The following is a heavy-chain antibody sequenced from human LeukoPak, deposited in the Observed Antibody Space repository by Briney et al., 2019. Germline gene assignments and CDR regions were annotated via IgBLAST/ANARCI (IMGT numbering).Heavy chain of an antibody. CDR1: GGSFSGYY. CDR2: ISSGSSYI. Sequence: ETLSLTCAVYGGSFSGYYWSWIRQPPGKGLEWVSAISSGSSYIYYADSVKGRFTISRDNAKNSLYLQMNSLRAEDTAVYYCASGSGYCSGGSCSDYWGQGTLVTVSS. CDR3: ASGSGYCSGGSCSDY. D-gene: IGHD2-15*01. V-gene: IGHV3-21*01. J-gene: IGHJ4*02.